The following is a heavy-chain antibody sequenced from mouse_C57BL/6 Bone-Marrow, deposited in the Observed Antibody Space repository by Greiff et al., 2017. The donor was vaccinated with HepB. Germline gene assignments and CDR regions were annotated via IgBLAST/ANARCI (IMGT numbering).Heavy chain of an antibody. CDR2: IWSGGST. V-gene: IGHV2-4*01. Sequence: VQLQQSGPGLVQPSKSLSITCTVSGFSLTSYGVHWVRQPPGKGLEWLGVIWSGGSTDYNAAFISRLSISKANSKSQVFFKMNSLQADDTAIYYCAKSPPLGGSGSWFAYWGQGTRVTVSA. D-gene: IGHD3-3*01. CDR3: AKSPPLGGSGSWFAY. J-gene: IGHJ3*01. CDR1: GFSLTSYG.